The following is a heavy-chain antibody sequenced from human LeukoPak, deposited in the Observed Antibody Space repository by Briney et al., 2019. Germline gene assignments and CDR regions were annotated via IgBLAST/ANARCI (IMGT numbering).Heavy chain of an antibody. V-gene: IGHV4-59*01. CDR1: GGSISSYY. J-gene: IGHJ5*02. Sequence: SETLSLTCTVSGGSISSYYWSWIRQPPGKGLEWIGYFYYSGSTNYNPSLKSRVTISVDTSKNQFSLKLSSVTAADTAVYYCARARRWELLEVWFDPWGQGTLVTVSS. CDR3: ARARRWELLEVWFDP. D-gene: IGHD1-26*01. CDR2: FYYSGST.